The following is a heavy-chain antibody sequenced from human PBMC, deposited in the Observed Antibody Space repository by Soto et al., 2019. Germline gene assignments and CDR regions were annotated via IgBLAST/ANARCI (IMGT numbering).Heavy chain of an antibody. J-gene: IGHJ6*03. D-gene: IGHD2-15*01. CDR2: ISGYNGNT. Sequence: GPELKKPGASVKVSCKASGYPFISYGVSWVRQAPGQGLEWMGWISGYNGNTNYAQKIQGRVTMTTDTSTSTAYMELRSLRSGDTAVYYCARAVVVSAPYYYMDVWGTGTTVTVSS. V-gene: IGHV1-18*01. CDR3: ARAVVVSAPYYYMDV. CDR1: GYPFISYG.